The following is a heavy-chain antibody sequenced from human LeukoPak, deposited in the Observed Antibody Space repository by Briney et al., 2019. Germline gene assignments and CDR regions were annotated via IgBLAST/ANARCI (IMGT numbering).Heavy chain of an antibody. V-gene: IGHV4-38-2*02. D-gene: IGHD6-19*01. J-gene: IGHJ4*02. CDR1: VYSISSGYY. CDR3: ARDLYNSGTDY. Sequence: SETLSLTCTVSVYSISSGYYWGWIRQPPGKGLEWIGSIYHSGSTYYNPSLKSRVTISVDTSKNQFSLKLSSVTAADTAVYYCARDLYNSGTDYWGQGTLVTVSS. CDR2: IYHSGST.